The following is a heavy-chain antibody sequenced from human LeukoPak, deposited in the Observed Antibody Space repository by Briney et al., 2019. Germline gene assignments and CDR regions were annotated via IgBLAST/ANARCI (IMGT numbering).Heavy chain of an antibody. Sequence: GGSLRLSCAASGFTFNNYDMTWVRQGPGKGLEWVSAISAGGDRTYYAESVKGRFTISRDNSKNTLYLQMNSLRAEDTAVYYCAKRSGYYDSSGYYYYMDVWGKGTPVTISS. CDR1: GFTFNNYD. J-gene: IGHJ6*03. D-gene: IGHD3-22*01. CDR2: ISAGGDRT. V-gene: IGHV3-23*01. CDR3: AKRSGYYDSSGYYYYMDV.